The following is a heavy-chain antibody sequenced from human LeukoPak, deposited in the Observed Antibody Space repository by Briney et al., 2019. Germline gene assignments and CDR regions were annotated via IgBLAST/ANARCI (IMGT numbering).Heavy chain of an antibody. CDR3: GRTRFSNIGVELRDYYYYYMDV. V-gene: IGHV1-69*01. Sequence: ASVKVSCKASGGTFSSYAISWVRQAPGQGLEWMGGIIPIFGTANYAQKFQGRVTITADESTSTAYMELSSLRSEDTAVYYCGRTRFSNIGVELRDYYYYYMDVWGKGTTVTVSS. D-gene: IGHD1-7*01. CDR1: GGTFSSYA. J-gene: IGHJ6*03. CDR2: IIPIFGTA.